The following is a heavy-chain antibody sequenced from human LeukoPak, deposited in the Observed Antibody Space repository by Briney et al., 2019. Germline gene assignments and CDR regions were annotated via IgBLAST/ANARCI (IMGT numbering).Heavy chain of an antibody. CDR2: ISYDGSNK. D-gene: IGHD1-20*01. Sequence: GGSLRLSCAASGFTFSSYGMHWVRQAPGKGLEWVAVISYDGSNKYYADSVKGRFTISRDNSKNTLYLQMNSLRAEDKAVYYCASNWNDVLDYWGQGTLVTVSS. CDR1: GFTFSSYG. J-gene: IGHJ4*02. CDR3: ASNWNDVLDY. V-gene: IGHV3-30*03.